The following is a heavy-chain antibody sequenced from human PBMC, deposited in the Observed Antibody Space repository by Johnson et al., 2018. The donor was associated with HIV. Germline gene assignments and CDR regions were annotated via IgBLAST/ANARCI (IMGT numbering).Heavy chain of an antibody. J-gene: IGHJ3*02. CDR2: ISSSGTSV. CDR1: GFTFDDCG. CDR3: AKCPSVSTCDAFDI. D-gene: IGHD6-13*01. V-gene: IGHV3-48*04. Sequence: VQLVESGGGVVRPGGSLRLSCAASGFTFDDCGMNWVRQAPGKGLEWVSYISSSGTSVYYADSVKGRFSISRDNAKHSLYLQMNSLRAEDTAVYYCAKCPSVSTCDAFDIWGQGTMVTVP.